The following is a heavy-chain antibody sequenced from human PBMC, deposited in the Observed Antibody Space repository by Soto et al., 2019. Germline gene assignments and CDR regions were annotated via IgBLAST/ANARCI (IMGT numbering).Heavy chain of an antibody. CDR3: ARLIYYYDTSGSIHFDS. D-gene: IGHD3-22*01. CDR1: GASISSTSYY. CDR2: IYYSGRT. Sequence: LSLTCTVSGASISSTSYYWGWIRQPPGKGLDWIGNIYYSGRTYYNSSLKSRVTMSVDTSKNQFSLKLSSVTAADTAVYYCARLIYYYDTSGSIHFDSRGQGTLVTVSS. V-gene: IGHV4-39*01. J-gene: IGHJ4*02.